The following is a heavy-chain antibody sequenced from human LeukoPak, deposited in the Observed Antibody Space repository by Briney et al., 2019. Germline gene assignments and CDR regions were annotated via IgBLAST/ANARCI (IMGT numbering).Heavy chain of an antibody. J-gene: IGHJ2*01. D-gene: IGHD1-1*01. CDR1: GFTFNSYS. V-gene: IGHV3-21*04. Sequence: SGGSLRLSCAASGFTFNSYSMNWVRQAPGKGLEWVSSISSSSSYIYYADSVKGRFTISRDNSKNTLYLQMSSLRAEDTAVYYCAKDASNYFWYFDLWGRGTLVTVSS. CDR2: ISSSSSYI. CDR3: AKDASNYFWYFDL.